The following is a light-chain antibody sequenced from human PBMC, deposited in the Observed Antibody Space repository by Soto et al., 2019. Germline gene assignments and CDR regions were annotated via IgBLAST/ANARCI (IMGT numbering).Light chain of an antibody. J-gene: IGKJ5*01. Sequence: DVVMTQTPLSLSVAHVHPASISCKSSQILLHITGETFLFWYLQKPGQSPQLLIYEVSTRGSGVPDRFSGSGSGTDFTLEISRVETDDVGIYYCMQSTQLPPTFGQGTRLEIK. CDR1: QILLHITGETF. V-gene: IGKV2D-29*02. CDR2: EVS. CDR3: MQSTQLPPT.